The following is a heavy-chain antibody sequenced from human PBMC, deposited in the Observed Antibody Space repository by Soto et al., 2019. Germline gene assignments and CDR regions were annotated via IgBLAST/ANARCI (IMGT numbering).Heavy chain of an antibody. J-gene: IGHJ4*02. CDR2: IDGGNGNT. CDR3: ARIRSRSNWYSYDY. Sequence: ASVKVSCKASGYTFTNYAIHWVRQAPGQRLEWMGWIDGGNGNTKYSQKFQGRVTITRDTSASTAYMELSSLRSEDTAVYYCARIRSRSNWYSYDYWGQETLVTVSS. D-gene: IGHD6-13*01. CDR1: GYTFTNYA. V-gene: IGHV1-3*01.